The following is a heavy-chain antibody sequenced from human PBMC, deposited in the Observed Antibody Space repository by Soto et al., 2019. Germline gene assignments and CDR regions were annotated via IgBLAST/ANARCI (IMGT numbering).Heavy chain of an antibody. V-gene: IGHV3-21*02. Sequence: VQLVESGGGLVKPGGSLRLSCAASGFIFATHTINWVRQAPGKGLEWVSSITGSGIYTRYADSATGRFTISRDNAKASLYLQMNSLGAEDTAVYYCVKEGISNYNEYFDYWGQGTLVTVSS. CDR2: ITGSGIYT. CDR3: VKEGISNYNEYFDY. J-gene: IGHJ4*02. CDR1: GFIFATHT. D-gene: IGHD4-4*01.